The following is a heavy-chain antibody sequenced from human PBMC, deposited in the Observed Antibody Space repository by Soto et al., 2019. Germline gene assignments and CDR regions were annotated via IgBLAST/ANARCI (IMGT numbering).Heavy chain of an antibody. CDR1: GFTFSSYG. Sequence: QVQLVESGGGVVQPGRSLRLSCAASGFTFSSYGMHWVRQAPGKGLEWVAVIWYDGSNKYYADSVKGRFTISRDNSKNTLYLQMNSLRAEDTAVYYCARSDCSSTSCYESDYWGQGTLVTVSS. CDR2: IWYDGSNK. J-gene: IGHJ4*02. D-gene: IGHD2-2*01. CDR3: ARSDCSSTSCYESDY. V-gene: IGHV3-33*01.